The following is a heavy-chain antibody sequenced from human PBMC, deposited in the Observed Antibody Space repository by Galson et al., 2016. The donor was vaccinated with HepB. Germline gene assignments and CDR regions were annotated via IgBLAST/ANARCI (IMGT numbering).Heavy chain of an antibody. D-gene: IGHD3-3*01. Sequence: SLRLSCAASGFSIRKYWMQWVRLVPGKGLEWVASISDDGGKTYHVDSVKGRFTISRDTAKNSLYLQMNSLRAEDTAVYFCARVITFYDLMDCWGQGAVFTVSS. V-gene: IGHV3-7*03. CDR2: ISDDGGKT. J-gene: IGHJ4*02. CDR3: ARVITFYDLMDC. CDR1: GFSIRKYW.